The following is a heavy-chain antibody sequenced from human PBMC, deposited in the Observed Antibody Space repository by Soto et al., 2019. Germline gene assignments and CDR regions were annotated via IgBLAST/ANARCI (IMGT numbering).Heavy chain of an antibody. CDR2: IYYSGSP. CDR1: GGSISSGDHY. D-gene: IGHD3-10*01. J-gene: IGHJ4*02. CDR3: ARALPSMVRGITFDY. Sequence: SETLSLTCTVSGGSISSGDHYWSWIRQPPGKGLEWIGYIYYSGSPSYNPSLKSRVSLSVDTSKNQFSLKLTSVTAADTAVYYCARALPSMVRGITFDYWGQGTLVTVSS. V-gene: IGHV4-30-4*01.